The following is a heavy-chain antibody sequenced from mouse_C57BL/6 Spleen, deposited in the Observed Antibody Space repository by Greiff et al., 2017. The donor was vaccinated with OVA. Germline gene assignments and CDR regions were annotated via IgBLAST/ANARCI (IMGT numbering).Heavy chain of an antibody. Sequence: DVKLVESGAELVRPGASVKLSCTASGFNIKDDYMHWVKQRPEQGLEWIGWIDPENGDTEYASKFQGKATITADTSSNTAYLQLSSLTSEDTAVYYCTTGGTTVVRAYWGQGTLVTVSA. V-gene: IGHV14-4*01. CDR2: IDPENGDT. J-gene: IGHJ3*01. CDR3: TTGGTTVVRAY. D-gene: IGHD1-1*01. CDR1: GFNIKDDY.